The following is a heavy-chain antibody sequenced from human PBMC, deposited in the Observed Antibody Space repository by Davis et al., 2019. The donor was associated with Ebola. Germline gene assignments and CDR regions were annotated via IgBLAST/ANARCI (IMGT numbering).Heavy chain of an antibody. CDR2: IHHSGTT. CDR1: GYSISRGYY. Sequence: PSETLSLTCIVSGYSISRGYYWGWFRQPPGQGLEWIGSIHHSGTTYYRLPHKSLLTLSVDTSNNQFSLNLSTVTTADTAIYYCVGDYGDYVNYFDFWGQGTLVTVSS. D-gene: IGHD4-17*01. J-gene: IGHJ4*02. V-gene: IGHV4-38-2*02. CDR3: VGDYGDYVNYFDF.